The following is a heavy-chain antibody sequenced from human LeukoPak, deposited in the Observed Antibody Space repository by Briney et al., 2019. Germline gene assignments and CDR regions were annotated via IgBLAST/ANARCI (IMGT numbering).Heavy chain of an antibody. D-gene: IGHD4-17*01. CDR3: ASLSYVDYGEGYSKY. V-gene: IGHV4-59*08. CDR1: GFSISSYY. J-gene: IGHJ1*01. Sequence: SETLSLTCAVPGFSISSYYWNWIRQPPGKGLEWVGYVHYNGGTNYNPSLKSRVTISVDTSKNHFSLKLSSVTAADTAVYYCASLSYVDYGEGYSKYWGQGTLVTVSS. CDR2: VHYNGGT.